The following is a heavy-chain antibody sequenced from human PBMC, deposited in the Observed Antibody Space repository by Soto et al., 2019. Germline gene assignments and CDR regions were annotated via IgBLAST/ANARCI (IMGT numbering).Heavy chain of an antibody. J-gene: IGHJ6*02. Sequence: DVQLVESGGGLVQPGRSLRLSCAASGFTFDDYAMHWVRQAPGKGLEWVSGISWNSGSIGYADSVKGRFTISRDNAKNSLYLQMNSLRAEDTALYYCAKDLYSSGWYPYYYYYGMDVWGQGTTVTVSS. D-gene: IGHD6-19*01. CDR3: AKDLYSSGWYPYYYYYGMDV. CDR1: GFTFDDYA. V-gene: IGHV3-9*01. CDR2: ISWNSGSI.